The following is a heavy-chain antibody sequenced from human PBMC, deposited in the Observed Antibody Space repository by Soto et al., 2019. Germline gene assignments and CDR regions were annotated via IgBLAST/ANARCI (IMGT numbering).Heavy chain of an antibody. CDR1: GYTFTGYY. CDR3: AKGGAIVAAGTRVYLYNAMDV. CDR2: INPNSGDT. V-gene: IGHV1-2*02. D-gene: IGHD1-26*01. Sequence: VKVSCKASGYTFTGYYVHWVRHAPGQGLEWMGWINPNSGDTYLAQRFQGRVTMNRDTSIGTAYMELRGLTSDDTAEYYCAKGGAIVAAGTRVYLYNAMDVWGQGTTVTVSS. J-gene: IGHJ6*02.